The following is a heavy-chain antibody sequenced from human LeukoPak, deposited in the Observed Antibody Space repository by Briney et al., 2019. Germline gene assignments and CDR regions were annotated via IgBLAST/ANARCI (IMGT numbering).Heavy chain of an antibody. CDR2: INPNSGGT. J-gene: IGHJ4*02. D-gene: IGHD1-14*01. V-gene: IGHV1-2*02. CDR1: GHTFNGYY. Sequence: ASVKVSCKASGHTFNGYYMHWVRQAPGQGLEWMGWINPNSGGTNHAQKFQGRVSMTRDTSISTAYMELSRLRSDDTAVYYCARTPPDCDPDKYYFDYWGQGTLVTVSS. CDR3: ARTPPDCDPDKYYFDY.